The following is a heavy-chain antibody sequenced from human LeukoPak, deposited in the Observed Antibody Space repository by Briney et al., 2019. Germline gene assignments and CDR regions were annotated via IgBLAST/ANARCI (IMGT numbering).Heavy chain of an antibody. CDR2: MSADSATT. J-gene: IGHJ4*02. V-gene: IGHV3-23*01. Sequence: GGSLRLSCAASGFNFGSYSMTWVRQAPGKGLEWVSVMSADSATTFYADSVKGRFTIFRDNAKNTVFLQMSSLRAEDTALYYCARKSASGNYPLDYWGQGTLVTVSS. D-gene: IGHD3-10*01. CDR1: GFNFGSYS. CDR3: ARKSASGNYPLDY.